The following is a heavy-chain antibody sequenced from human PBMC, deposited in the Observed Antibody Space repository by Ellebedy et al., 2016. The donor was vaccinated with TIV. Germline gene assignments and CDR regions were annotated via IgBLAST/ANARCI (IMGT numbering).Heavy chain of an antibody. D-gene: IGHD6-13*01. Sequence: MPSDTLSLTCSVPSGPISSRSYYGGWIRQSPGKGLEWIGSIYFSGTAYYNPSLKNRVSISIDASRNQLSLNLTSVTAADTGVYLCARDPVAGAGTDLWGQGTLATVSS. CDR3: ARDPVAGAGTDL. CDR1: SGPISSRSYY. CDR2: IYFSGTA. J-gene: IGHJ4*02. V-gene: IGHV4-39*02.